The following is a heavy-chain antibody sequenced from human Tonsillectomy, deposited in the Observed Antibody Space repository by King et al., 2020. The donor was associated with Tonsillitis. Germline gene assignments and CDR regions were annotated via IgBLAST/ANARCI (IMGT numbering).Heavy chain of an antibody. CDR2: IREDGSNK. Sequence: VQLVESGGGVVQPGGSLRLSCAASGFTFSSYGMHWVRQAPGKGLEWVAFIREDGSNKYYADSVKGRFTISRDKSKNTLYLQMNSLRAEDTAVYYCAKVSGMVVAATEDAYYFSIDVWGPGDTVSVSS. CDR3: AKVSGMVVAATEDAYYFSIDV. D-gene: IGHD2-15*01. J-gene: IGHJ6*02. CDR1: GFTFSSYG. V-gene: IGHV3-30*02.